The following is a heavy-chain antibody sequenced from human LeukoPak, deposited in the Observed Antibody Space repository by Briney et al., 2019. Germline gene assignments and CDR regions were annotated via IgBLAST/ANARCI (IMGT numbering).Heavy chain of an antibody. J-gene: IGHJ6*03. V-gene: IGHV3-23*01. D-gene: IGHD4-17*01. CDR3: AKVAGGDYYYYYYMDV. CDR2: ISGSGGST. Sequence: GGSLRLSCAASGFTFSSYAMSWARQAPGKGLEWVSAISGSGGSTYYADSVKGRFTISRDNSKNTLYLQMNSLRAEDTAVYYCAKVAGGDYYYYYYMDVWGKGTTVTVSS. CDR1: GFTFSSYA.